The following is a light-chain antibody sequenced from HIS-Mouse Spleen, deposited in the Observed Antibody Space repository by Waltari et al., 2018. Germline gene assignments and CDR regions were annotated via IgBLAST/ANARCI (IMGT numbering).Light chain of an antibody. CDR2: DGS. CDR1: NIGSNS. J-gene: IGLJ3*02. V-gene: IGLV3-21*02. CDR3: QVWDSSSDHWV. Sequence: SYVLTQPPPVSVAPGQTARITCGGNNIGSNSVHWYQQKPGHAPVLVVYDGSDRPSGIPERFSGSNSGNTATLTISRVEAGDEADYYCQVWDSSSDHWVFGGGTKLTVL.